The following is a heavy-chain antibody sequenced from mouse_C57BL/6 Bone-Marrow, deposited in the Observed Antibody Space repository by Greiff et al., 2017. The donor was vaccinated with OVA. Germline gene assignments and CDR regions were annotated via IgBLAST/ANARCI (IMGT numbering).Heavy chain of an antibody. CDR3: ARESLPPWYFDV. V-gene: IGHV1-9*01. CDR1: GYTFTGYW. Sequence: QVQLKQSGAELMKPGASVKLSCKATGYTFTGYWIEWVKQRPGHGLEWIGEILPGSGSTNYNAKFKGKARFPADTSSNTADMQLISLTTEDSASVYCARESLPPWYFDVWGTGTTVTVSS. J-gene: IGHJ1*03. CDR2: ILPGSGST.